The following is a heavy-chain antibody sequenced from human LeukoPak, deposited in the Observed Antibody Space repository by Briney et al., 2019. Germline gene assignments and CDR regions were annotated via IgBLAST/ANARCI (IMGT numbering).Heavy chain of an antibody. CDR1: GGSISSYY. Sequence: SETLSLTCTVSGGSISSYYWSWIQQPPGKGLEWIGYIYYSGSTNYNPSLKSRVTISVDTSKNQFSLKLSSVTAADTAVYYCARDRRYCSGGSCYSWFDPWGQGTLVTVSS. V-gene: IGHV4-59*12. D-gene: IGHD2-15*01. CDR3: ARDRRYCSGGSCYSWFDP. J-gene: IGHJ5*02. CDR2: IYYSGST.